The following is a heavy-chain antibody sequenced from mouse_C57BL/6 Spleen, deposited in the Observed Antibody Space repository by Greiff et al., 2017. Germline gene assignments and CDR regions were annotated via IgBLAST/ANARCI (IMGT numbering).Heavy chain of an antibody. J-gene: IGHJ2*01. V-gene: IGHV1-82*01. CDR2: IYPGDGDT. Sequence: VKLQQSGPELVKPGASVKISCKASGYAFSSSWMNWVKQRPGKGLEWIGRIYPGDGDTNYNGKFKGKATLTADKSSSTAYMQLSSLTSEDSAVYFCARGPYYFDYWGQGTTLTVSS. CDR1: GYAFSSSW. CDR3: ARGPYYFDY.